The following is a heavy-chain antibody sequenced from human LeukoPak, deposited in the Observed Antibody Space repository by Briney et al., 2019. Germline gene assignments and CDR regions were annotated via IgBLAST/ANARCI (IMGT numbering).Heavy chain of an antibody. CDR2: ISSTGAYI. CDR1: GFIFSSDS. CDR3: ARGYDILTGNDAFDI. J-gene: IGHJ3*02. Sequence: GGSLRLSCATSGFIFSSDSMIWVRQAPGKGLEWVSSISSTGAYIYYADSLKGRFTISRDNAKNSLYLQMNSLRAEDTAVYYCARGYDILTGNDAFDIWGQGTMVTVSS. V-gene: IGHV3-21*01. D-gene: IGHD3-9*01.